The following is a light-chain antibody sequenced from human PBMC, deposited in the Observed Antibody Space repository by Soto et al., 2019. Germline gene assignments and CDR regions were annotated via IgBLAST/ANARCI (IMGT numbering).Light chain of an antibody. V-gene: IGLV2-11*01. CDR1: SSDVGGYNF. Sequence: QSALTQPRSVSGSPGQSVTISCTGTSSDVGGYNFVSWYQHHPGKAPKLMIYNVIQRPSGVPDRFSASKSGNTASLTISGPQADDEADYYCRSYAGSYTYVFGNGTKLTVL. CDR3: RSYAGSYTYV. J-gene: IGLJ1*01. CDR2: NVI.